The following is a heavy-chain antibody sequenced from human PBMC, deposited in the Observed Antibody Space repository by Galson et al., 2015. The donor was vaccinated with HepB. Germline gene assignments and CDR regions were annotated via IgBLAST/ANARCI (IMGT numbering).Heavy chain of an antibody. CDR1: GFTFRSDC. CDR2: ICSRSSTN. V-gene: IGHV3-48*04. CDR3: ARDQAVAGTSFDY. Sequence: SLRLSCAVSGFTFRSDCMNWAPSAGGKGLGWVSYICSRSSTNYVADSVRVRFTTSRYNAKNSLYLQMSTLRAEDTAVYYCARDQAVAGTSFDYWGQGTLVTVSS. D-gene: IGHD6-19*01. J-gene: IGHJ4*02.